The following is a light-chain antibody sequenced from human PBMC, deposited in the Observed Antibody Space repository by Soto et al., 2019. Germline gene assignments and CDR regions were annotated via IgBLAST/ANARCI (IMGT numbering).Light chain of an antibody. V-gene: IGKV1-5*03. CDR1: QSISSW. Sequence: DIQMTQSPSTLSASVGDRVTITCRASQSISSWLAWYQQKPVKAPKLLIYKASSLESGVPSRFSGSGSGTEFTLTISSLQPDDFAAYYCKQYNSYLTFGKGTKVEIK. J-gene: IGKJ1*01. CDR2: KAS. CDR3: KQYNSYLT.